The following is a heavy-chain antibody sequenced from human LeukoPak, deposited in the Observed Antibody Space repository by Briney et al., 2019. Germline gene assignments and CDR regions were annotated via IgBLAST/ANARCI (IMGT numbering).Heavy chain of an antibody. CDR2: IYYSGST. CDR3: ARDGVGYGHDLDY. Sequence: SETLSLTCTVSGGSISSSSYYWGWIRQPPGKGLEWIGSIYYSGSTYYNPSLKSRVTISVDTSKNQFSLKLSSVTAADTAVYYCARDGVGYGHDLDYWGQGTLVTVSS. J-gene: IGHJ4*02. D-gene: IGHD3-3*01. V-gene: IGHV4-39*07. CDR1: GGSISSSSYY.